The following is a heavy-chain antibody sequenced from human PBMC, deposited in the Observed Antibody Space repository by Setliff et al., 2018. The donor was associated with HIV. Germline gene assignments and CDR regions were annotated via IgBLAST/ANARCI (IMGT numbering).Heavy chain of an antibody. J-gene: IGHJ2*01. CDR1: GGSLSGYY. CDR2: INQSGNT. CDR3: SREGGQGYSGSGGFYHRNFDL. D-gene: IGHD3-10*01. V-gene: IGHV4-34*01. Sequence: PSETLSLTCAVYGGSLSGYYWSWVRQSPGRGLEWIGEINQSGNTNFNPSLKSRLIISVDTSKSQFSLKLTSVTAADTALYYCSREGGQGYSGSGGFYHRNFDLWGRCTLVTVSS.